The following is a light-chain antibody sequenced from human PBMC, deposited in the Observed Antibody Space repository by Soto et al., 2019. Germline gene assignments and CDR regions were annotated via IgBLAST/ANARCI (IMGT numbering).Light chain of an antibody. V-gene: IGKV3-20*01. CDR2: GAS. CDR1: QSVSSSY. Sequence: EIVLTQSPGTLFLSPGERATLSCRASQSVSSSYLAWYQQKPGQAPRLLFYGASRRATGIPDRFSGSGSGTDLTLTISRLEPEDFAVYYCQQHGSSPPTFGQGTKVEIK. J-gene: IGKJ1*01. CDR3: QQHGSSPPT.